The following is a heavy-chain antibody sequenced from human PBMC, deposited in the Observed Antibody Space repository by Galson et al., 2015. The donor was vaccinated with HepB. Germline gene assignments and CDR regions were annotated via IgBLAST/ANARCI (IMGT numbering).Heavy chain of an antibody. J-gene: IGHJ4*02. CDR1: GFTFSVYS. D-gene: IGHD2-2*01. V-gene: IGHV3-21*01. CDR2: ISGSRRYI. Sequence: SLRLSCAASGFTFSVYSMNWVRQAPGKGLEWVSSISGSRRYIYYADSVKGRFTTSRDNANNSLFLDMKSLRAEDSAVYYCVRDIGADIVVGWPSDTDYWGQGTLVTVSS. CDR3: VRDIGADIVVGWPSDTDY.